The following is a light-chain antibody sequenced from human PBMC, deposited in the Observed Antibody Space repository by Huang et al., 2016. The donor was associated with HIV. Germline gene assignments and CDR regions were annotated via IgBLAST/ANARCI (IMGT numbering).Light chain of an antibody. CDR3: QHYDNWASAT. CDR2: GAS. Sequence: EIVMTQSPVTLSVSPGESATISCRASQNVSTNLAWYQHKPGRAHRLLIYGASTRATSVPARFSASGSGTEFTLTVGGLRSDDFAVYYCQHYDNWASATFGQGTKLEFK. CDR1: QNVSTN. V-gene: IGKV3-15*01. J-gene: IGKJ1*01.